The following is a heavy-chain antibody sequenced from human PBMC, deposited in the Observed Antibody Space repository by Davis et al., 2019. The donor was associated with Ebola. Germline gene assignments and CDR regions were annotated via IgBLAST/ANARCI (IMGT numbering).Heavy chain of an antibody. CDR3: ARGFAQLLYSRNYYFGMDV. Sequence: GESLKISCAASGFTFSNFAMHWVRQAPGKGLQWLALISFHGSDIYYADSVRGRFTISRDNSRNTLYLQMDSLRYEDSGVYYCARGFAQLLYSRNYYFGMDVWGRGTTVSVS. CDR1: GFTFSNFA. D-gene: IGHD2-2*02. V-gene: IGHV3-30-3*01. CDR2: ISFHGSDI. J-gene: IGHJ6*02.